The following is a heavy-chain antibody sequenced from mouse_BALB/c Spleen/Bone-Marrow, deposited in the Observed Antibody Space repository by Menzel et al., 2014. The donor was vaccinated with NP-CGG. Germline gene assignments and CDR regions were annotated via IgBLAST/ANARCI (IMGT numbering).Heavy chain of an antibody. V-gene: IGHV1-9*01. CDR2: ILPGSDST. CDR3: ARFRSYTMDF. J-gene: IGHJ4*01. Sequence: QVQLQQSGAELMKPGASVKIPCKATGYTFSNLWIEWMKQRPGHGLEWIGEILPGSDSTKYHEKFKGKATFTADPSTKTVYMQLSSLTSEDSAVYYCARFRSYTMDFWGQGTSVTVSS. CDR1: GYTFSNLW.